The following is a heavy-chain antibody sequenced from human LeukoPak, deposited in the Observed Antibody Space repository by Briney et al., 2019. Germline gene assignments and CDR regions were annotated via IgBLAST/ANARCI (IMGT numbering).Heavy chain of an antibody. Sequence: GASVKVSCKASGGTFSSYAISWVRQAPGQGLEWMGGIIPIFGTANYAQKFQGRVTITAEKSTSTAYMELSSLRYEDTAVYYCARTVVPAAIPYYYYGMDVWGKGTTVTVSS. J-gene: IGHJ6*04. CDR3: ARTVVPAAIPYYYYGMDV. V-gene: IGHV1-69*06. D-gene: IGHD2-2*01. CDR2: IIPIFGTA. CDR1: GGTFSSYA.